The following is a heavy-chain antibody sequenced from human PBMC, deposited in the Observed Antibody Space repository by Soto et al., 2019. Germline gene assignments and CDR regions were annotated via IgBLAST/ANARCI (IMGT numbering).Heavy chain of an antibody. V-gene: IGHV3-23*01. CDR2: ISGSGGST. CDR1: GFTFSSYA. CDR3: AKDFNPARYYYDSSTDAFDI. Sequence: GGSLRLSCAASGFTFSSYAMSWVRQAPGKGLEWVSAISGSGGSTYYADSVKGRFTISRDNSKNTLYLQMNSLRAEDTAVYYCAKDFNPARYYYDSSTDAFDIWGQGTMVTVSS. J-gene: IGHJ3*02. D-gene: IGHD3-22*01.